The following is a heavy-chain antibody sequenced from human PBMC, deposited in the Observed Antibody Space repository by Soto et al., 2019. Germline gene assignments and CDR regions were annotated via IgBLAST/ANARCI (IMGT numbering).Heavy chain of an antibody. Sequence: GASVKVSCKASGFTFTSSAVQWVRQARGQRLEWIGWNVVGSGNTNYAQKFQERVTITRDMSASTAYMELSSLRSEDTAVYYCAEDTYGSGSPDAFDIWGQGTMVTVSS. D-gene: IGHD3-10*01. V-gene: IGHV1-58*01. CDR2: NVVGSGNT. CDR3: AEDTYGSGSPDAFDI. CDR1: GFTFTSSA. J-gene: IGHJ3*02.